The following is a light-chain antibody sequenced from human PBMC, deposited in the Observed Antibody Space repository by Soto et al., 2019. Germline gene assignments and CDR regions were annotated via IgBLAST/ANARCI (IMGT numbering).Light chain of an antibody. CDR3: MQRVNFRWT. J-gene: IGKJ1*01. V-gene: IGKV2-28*01. Sequence: DIVMTQSPLSLPVTPGEPASISCRSSQSPLHSNGFNYLDWYLQKPGQSPQLLIFLGSNRASGVTDKFSGSGSGTDFTLRISRVEAEDVGVYYCMQRVNFRWTFGQGTKVEIK. CDR2: LGS. CDR1: QSPLHSNGFNY.